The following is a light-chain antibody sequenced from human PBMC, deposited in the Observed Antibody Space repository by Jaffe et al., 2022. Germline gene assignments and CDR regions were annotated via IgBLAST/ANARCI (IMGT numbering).Light chain of an antibody. Sequence: QSALTQPRSVSGSPGQSVTISCTGTSSDVGGYDFVSWYQQHPGKAPKLMIYDVSKRPSGVPDRFSGSKSGNTASLTISGLQAEDEADYYCCSYAVSYTPNLVFGGGTKLTVL. CDR1: SSDVGGYDF. CDR2: DVS. J-gene: IGLJ3*02. V-gene: IGLV2-11*01. CDR3: CSYAVSYTPNLV.